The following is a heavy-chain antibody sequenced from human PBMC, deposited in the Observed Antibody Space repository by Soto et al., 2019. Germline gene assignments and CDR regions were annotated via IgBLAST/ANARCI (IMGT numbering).Heavy chain of an antibody. V-gene: IGHV1-46*01. J-gene: IGHJ4*02. CDR2: ISPLNGDT. CDR1: GYTFATYH. Sequence: ASVKVSCKASGYTFATYHIHWVRQAPGQGLEWMGIISPLNGDTDYPQKLRGRVTLTRDTSTTTVYMELSSLTSDDTALYYCAREVNGGVNQMRYFDYWGQGTLVALST. CDR3: AREVNGGVNQMRYFDY. D-gene: IGHD2-21*01.